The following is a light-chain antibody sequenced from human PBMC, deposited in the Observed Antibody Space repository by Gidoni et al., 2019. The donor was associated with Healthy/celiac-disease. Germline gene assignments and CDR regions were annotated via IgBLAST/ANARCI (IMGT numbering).Light chain of an antibody. Sequence: QSVLTQPPSASGTPGQRVTISCSGSSSNIGSTSVYWYQQRPGPAPKLLIYRNNQRPSGVPNRFSGSKAGTSASLAISGLRSEDEADYYCAAWDDSLSGHVVFGGGTKLTVL. V-gene: IGLV1-47*01. CDR2: RNN. J-gene: IGLJ2*01. CDR1: SSNIGSTS. CDR3: AAWDDSLSGHVV.